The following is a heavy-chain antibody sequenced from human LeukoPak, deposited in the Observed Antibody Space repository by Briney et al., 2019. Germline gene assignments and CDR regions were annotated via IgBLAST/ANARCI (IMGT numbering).Heavy chain of an antibody. V-gene: IGHV4-61*02. Sequence: SETLSLTCTVSGGSISSGSYYWSWIRQPAGKGLEWIGRIYTSGSTNYNPSLKSRVTISVDTSKNQFSLKLSSVTAADTAVYYCARVHQERIWFGELFPSSSYYYYMDVWGKGTTVTISS. CDR1: GGSISSGSYY. D-gene: IGHD3-10*01. J-gene: IGHJ6*03. CDR3: ARVHQERIWFGELFPSSSYYYYMDV. CDR2: IYTSGST.